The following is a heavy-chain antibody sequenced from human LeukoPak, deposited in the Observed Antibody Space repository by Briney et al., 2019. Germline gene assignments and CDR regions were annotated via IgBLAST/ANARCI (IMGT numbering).Heavy chain of an antibody. CDR3: ARDGGYYYFDY. CDR1: GDTLSELS. V-gene: IGHV1-24*01. CDR2: YAPEVGET. D-gene: IGHD1-26*01. Sequence: VASVKVSCKVSGDTLSELSMHWVRQAPGKGLEWMGGYAPEVGETIYAQGFQGRVTMTEDTSTDTAYLELTSLRSDDTAVYYCARDGGYYYFDYWGQGTLVTVSS. J-gene: IGHJ4*02.